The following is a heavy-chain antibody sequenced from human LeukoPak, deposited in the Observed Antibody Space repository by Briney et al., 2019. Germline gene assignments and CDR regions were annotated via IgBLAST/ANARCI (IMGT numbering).Heavy chain of an antibody. D-gene: IGHD2-15*01. CDR1: GGTFSSYA. CDR2: IIPILGIA. CDR3: ARGPKYCSGGSCYYHPVDY. Sequence: SVKVSCKASGGTFSSYAISWVRQAPGQGLEWMGRIIPILGIANYAQKFQGRVTITADESTSTAYMELSSLRSEDTAVYYCARGPKYCSGGSCYYHPVDYWGQGTLVTVSS. J-gene: IGHJ4*02. V-gene: IGHV1-69*04.